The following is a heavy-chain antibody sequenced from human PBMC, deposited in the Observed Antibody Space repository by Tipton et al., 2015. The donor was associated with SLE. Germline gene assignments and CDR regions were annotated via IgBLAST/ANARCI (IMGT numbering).Heavy chain of an antibody. V-gene: IGHV4-39*07. CDR3: ALGKAARPIDY. CDR2: IYYSGST. J-gene: IGHJ4*02. D-gene: IGHD6-6*01. CDR1: GGSISSSSYY. Sequence: TLSLTCTVSGGSISSSSYYWGWIRQPPGKGLEWIGSIYYSGSTYYNPSLKSRVTISVDTSKNRFSLQLSSVTAADTAVYYCALGKAARPIDYWGQGTLVTVSS.